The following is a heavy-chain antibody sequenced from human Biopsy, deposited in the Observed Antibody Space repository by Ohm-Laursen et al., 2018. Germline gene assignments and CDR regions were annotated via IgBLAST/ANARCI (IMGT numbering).Heavy chain of an antibody. CDR2: VYYTGST. Sequence: GTLSLTCTVSGDSISSYYWSWIRQPPGKGLQWIGYVYYTGSTDYNPSLQSRVTISVDTSKNHFSLRLRSVTPADTAIYYCASVVLGPTNDAFDLWGQGTMVVVSS. CDR3: ASVVLGPTNDAFDL. V-gene: IGHV4-59*01. J-gene: IGHJ3*01. CDR1: GDSISSYY. D-gene: IGHD3-22*01.